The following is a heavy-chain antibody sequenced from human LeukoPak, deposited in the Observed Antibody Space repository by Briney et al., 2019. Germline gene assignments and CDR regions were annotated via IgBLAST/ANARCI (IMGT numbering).Heavy chain of an antibody. Sequence: SQTLSLTCAVSGGSISSGGYSWSWIRQPPGKGLEWIGYIYHSGSTYYNPSLKSRVTISVDRSKNQFSLKLSSVTAADTAVYYCARDQLDRSSIDYWGQGTLVTVSS. D-gene: IGHD6-13*01. CDR1: GGSISSGGYS. V-gene: IGHV4-30-2*01. CDR3: ARDQLDRSSIDY. J-gene: IGHJ4*02. CDR2: IYHSGST.